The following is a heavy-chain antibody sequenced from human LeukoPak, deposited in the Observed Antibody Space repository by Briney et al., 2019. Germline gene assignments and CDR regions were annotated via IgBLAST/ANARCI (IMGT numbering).Heavy chain of an antibody. CDR3: AELGIAMIGGV. V-gene: IGHV3-48*03. CDR2: ISSSGSTI. D-gene: IGHD3-10*02. CDR1: GFTFSSYE. Sequence: QPWGSLRLSGAASGFTFSSYEMNWVRQAPGKGLEWVSYISSSGSTIYYADSVKGRFTISRDNAKNSLYLQMNSLRAEDTAVYFCAELGIAMIGGVWGKGTTVTISS. J-gene: IGHJ6*04.